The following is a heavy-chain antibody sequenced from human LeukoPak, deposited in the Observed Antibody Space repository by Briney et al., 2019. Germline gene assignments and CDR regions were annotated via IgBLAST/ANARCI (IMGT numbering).Heavy chain of an antibody. CDR1: SYSFTSYG. CDR3: ARAAIYYYYMDV. V-gene: IGHV1-18*01. Sequence: GASVKVSCRASSYSFTSYGINWVRQAPGQGLEWMGWISGYNGDRNYAQKLQDRVTMTTDTSVSTAYMELRGLRSDDTAVYYCARAAIYYYYMDVWGKGTTVTVSS. D-gene: IGHD2-21*01. CDR2: ISGYNGDR. J-gene: IGHJ6*03.